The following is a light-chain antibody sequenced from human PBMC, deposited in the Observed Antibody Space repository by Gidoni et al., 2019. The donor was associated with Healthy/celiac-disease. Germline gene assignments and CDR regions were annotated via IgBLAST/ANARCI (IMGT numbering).Light chain of an antibody. J-gene: IGKJ5*01. V-gene: IGKV2-28*01. CDR3: MQALQTPPT. Sequence: DIVMTQSQLSLPVTPGEPPSISCRSSQSLLHSNGYNYLDWYLQKPGQSPQLLIYLGSNRASGVPDRFSGSGSGTDFTLKISRVEAEDVGVYYCMQALQTPPTFGQGTRLEIK. CDR1: QSLLHSNGYNY. CDR2: LGS.